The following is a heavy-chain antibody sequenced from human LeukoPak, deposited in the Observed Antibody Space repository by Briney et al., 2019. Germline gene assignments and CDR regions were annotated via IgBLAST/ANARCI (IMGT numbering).Heavy chain of an antibody. Sequence: GGSLRLSCAASGLTFSSYDMHWVGQATGRGLEGVTAIGTAGDTYYPGSVKGRFTISRENAKNSLYLQMNSLRAADTSVYYCARALDYGDYGGVSAAYDIWGQGTMVTVSS. J-gene: IGHJ3*02. D-gene: IGHD4-17*01. CDR3: ARALDYGDYGGVSAAYDI. V-gene: IGHV3-13*01. CDR2: IGTAGDT. CDR1: GLTFSSYD.